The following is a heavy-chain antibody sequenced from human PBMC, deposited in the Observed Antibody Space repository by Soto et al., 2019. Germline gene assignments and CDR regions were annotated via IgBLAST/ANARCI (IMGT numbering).Heavy chain of an antibody. J-gene: IGHJ4*02. Sequence: PSETLSLTCAGSGGSISSGGYSWSWIRQPPGKGLEWIGYIYHSGSTYYNPSLKSRVTISVDRSKNQFSPKLSSVTAADTAVYYCARGTYYSYDSSGYQDYWGQGTLVTVS. D-gene: IGHD3-22*01. CDR3: ARGTYYSYDSSGYQDY. CDR1: GGSISSGGYS. CDR2: IYHSGST. V-gene: IGHV4-30-2*01.